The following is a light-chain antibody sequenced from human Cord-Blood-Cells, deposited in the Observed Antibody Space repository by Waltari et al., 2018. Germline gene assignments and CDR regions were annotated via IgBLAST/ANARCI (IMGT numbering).Light chain of an antibody. CDR2: DVS. J-gene: IGLJ2*01. CDR3: SSYTSSSTLVV. CDR1: SSDVGGLNY. Sequence: QSALTQPASVSGSPGQSLTISCTGPSSDVGGLNYVSWYQQHPGKAPKLLIYDVSNRPSGVSNRFSGSKSGNMASLTISGLQAEDEADYYCSSYTSSSTLVVFGGGTKLTVL. V-gene: IGLV2-14*01.